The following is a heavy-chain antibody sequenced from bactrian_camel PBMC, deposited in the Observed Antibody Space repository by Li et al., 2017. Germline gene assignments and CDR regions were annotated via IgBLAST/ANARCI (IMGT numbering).Heavy chain of an antibody. CDR1: GFSFSSFA. V-gene: IGHV3S40*01. Sequence: VQLVESGGGLVQPGGSLRLSCTASGFSFSSFAMSWVRQAPGKGLEWVSVISSMAGTKYYADSVKGRFTISRDNAKNTVYPQMNSLQTEDSGVYYCATDFGGGYRQLGYWGQGTQVTVS. J-gene: IGHJ6*01. CDR3: ATDFGGGYRQLGY. D-gene: IGHD7*01. CDR2: ISSMAGTK.